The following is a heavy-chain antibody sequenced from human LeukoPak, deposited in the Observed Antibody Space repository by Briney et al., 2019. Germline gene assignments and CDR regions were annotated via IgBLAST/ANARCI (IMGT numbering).Heavy chain of an antibody. Sequence: SETLSLTCTVSGGSISSYYWSWIRQPPGKGLEWIGYIYYSGSTYYNPSLKSRVTISVDTSKNQFSLKLSSVTAADTAVYYCAREAAAAATRAFDIWGQGTMVTVSS. CDR2: IYYSGST. CDR3: AREAAAAATRAFDI. V-gene: IGHV4-59*12. J-gene: IGHJ3*02. D-gene: IGHD6-13*01. CDR1: GGSISSYY.